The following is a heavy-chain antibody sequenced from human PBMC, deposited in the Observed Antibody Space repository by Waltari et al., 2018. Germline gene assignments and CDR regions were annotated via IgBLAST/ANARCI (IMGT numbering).Heavy chain of an antibody. D-gene: IGHD3-22*01. Sequence: QVQLVQSGAEVKKPGSSVKVSCKASGGTFSSYAISWVRQAPGHGLEWMGGIIPIFGTANYAQKFQGRVTITADESTSTAYMELSSLRSEDTAVYYCARDRDYYDSSGYSSDAFDIWGQGTMVTVSS. J-gene: IGHJ3*02. CDR1: GGTFSSYA. CDR2: IIPIFGTA. CDR3: ARDRDYYDSSGYSSDAFDI. V-gene: IGHV1-69*01.